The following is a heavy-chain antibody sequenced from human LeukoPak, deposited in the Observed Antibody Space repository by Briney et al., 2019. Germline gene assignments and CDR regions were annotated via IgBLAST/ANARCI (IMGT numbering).Heavy chain of an antibody. Sequence: GRSLRLSCAASGFTFSSYAMHWVRQAPGKGLEWVAVISYDGSNKYYADSVKGRFTISRDNSKNTLYLQMNSLRAEDTAVYYCARDPARPGCYYYGMDVWGQGTTVTVSS. CDR3: ARDPARPGCYYYGMDV. CDR2: ISYDGSNK. CDR1: GFTFSSYA. V-gene: IGHV3-30-3*01. J-gene: IGHJ6*02. D-gene: IGHD6-6*01.